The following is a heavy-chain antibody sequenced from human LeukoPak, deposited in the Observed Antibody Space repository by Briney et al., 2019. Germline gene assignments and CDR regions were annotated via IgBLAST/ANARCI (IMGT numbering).Heavy chain of an antibody. J-gene: IGHJ6*02. CDR1: GGTFISYA. CDR3: ARSSIAARMDYGIDV. D-gene: IGHD6-6*01. V-gene: IGHV1-69*13. Sequence: SVKVSCKASGGTFISYAISWVRQAPGQGLEWMGGIIPIFGTANYAQKFQGRVTITADESTSTAYMELSSLRSDDTAVYYCARSSIAARMDYGIDVWRQGTTVTVSS. CDR2: IIPIFGTA.